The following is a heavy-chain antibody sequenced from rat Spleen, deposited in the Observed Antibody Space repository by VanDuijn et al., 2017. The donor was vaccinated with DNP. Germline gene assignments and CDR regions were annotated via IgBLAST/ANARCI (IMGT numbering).Heavy chain of an antibody. CDR3: TRGDILRSFDY. J-gene: IGHJ2*01. D-gene: IGHD1-6*01. CDR1: DYSITSCCR. Sequence: VQLQESGPGLVEPSQSLSLTCSVTDYSITSCCRWTWIRKFPGHKLEWMGYINSAGSIEYNPSLKGRISITSDTSKNQFFLQVNSVTTDDTATYYCTRGDILRSFDYWGQGVMVTVSS. V-gene: IGHV3-3*01. CDR2: INSAGSI.